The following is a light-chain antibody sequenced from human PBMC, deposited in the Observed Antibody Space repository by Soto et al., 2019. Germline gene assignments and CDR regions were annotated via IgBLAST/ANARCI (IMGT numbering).Light chain of an antibody. CDR3: QQYNDYSAWT. J-gene: IGKJ1*01. CDR2: AAS. Sequence: IQMTQSPSSLSASVGDRFTITCLSSQGIRNDLGWYQQKPGKAPKLLIYAASSLQSGVPSRFSGSGSGTDFTLTISSLRPDDFATYYCQQYNDYSAWTFGQGTKVDIK. V-gene: IGKV1-6*01. CDR1: QGIRND.